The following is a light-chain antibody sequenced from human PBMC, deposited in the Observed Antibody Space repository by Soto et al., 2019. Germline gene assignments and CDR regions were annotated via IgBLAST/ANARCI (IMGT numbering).Light chain of an antibody. CDR3: GTWDSSLSAYV. V-gene: IGLV1-51*01. J-gene: IGLJ1*01. CDR1: SSNIGNNY. CDR2: DNN. Sequence: QSVLTQPPSVSAAPGQKVTISCSGSSSNIGNNYVSWYQQLPGTAPKLLIYDNNKRPSGIPDRFSGSKSGTSATLGITGLQTGEEADYYCGTWDSSLSAYVFATGTKLTVL.